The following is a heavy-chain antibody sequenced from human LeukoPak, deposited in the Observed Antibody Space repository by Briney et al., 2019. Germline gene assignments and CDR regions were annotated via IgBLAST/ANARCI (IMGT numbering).Heavy chain of an antibody. CDR1: GFTFSSSW. Sequence: GGSLRLSCAASGFTFSSSWMSWVRQAPGKGLEWVGNIQPDGSEQYPVDSVKGRFTISRDNSRKLLFLQMNSLRVEDTAVYYCASQSYARFDPWGQGTLVTVSS. V-gene: IGHV3-7*01. CDR3: ASQSYARFDP. CDR2: IQPDGSEQ. J-gene: IGHJ5*02. D-gene: IGHD3-16*01.